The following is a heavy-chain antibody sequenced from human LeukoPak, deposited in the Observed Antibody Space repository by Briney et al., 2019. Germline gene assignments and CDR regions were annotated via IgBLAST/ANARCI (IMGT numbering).Heavy chain of an antibody. J-gene: IGHJ5*02. V-gene: IGHV3-53*01. Sequence: GGSLRLSCAISGFTFSGCELTWGRQAPGKGLEWVSVIYSGGSTYYADSVKGRFTISRDNSKNTLYLQMNSLRAEDAAVYYCARDGRGGSSWYDGLDWFDPWGQGTLVTVSS. CDR1: GFTFSGCE. CDR2: IYSGGST. D-gene: IGHD6-13*01. CDR3: ARDGRGGSSWYDGLDWFDP.